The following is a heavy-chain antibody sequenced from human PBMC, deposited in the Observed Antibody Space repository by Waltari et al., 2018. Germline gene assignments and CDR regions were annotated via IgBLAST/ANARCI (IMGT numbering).Heavy chain of an antibody. CDR1: GGSISSYY. V-gene: IGHV4-4*09. Sequence: QVQLQESGPGLVKPSETLSLTCTVSGGSISSYYWSWIRQPPGKGLEWIGYIYTRGSTNYNPSRKSRVTISVDTSKNQFSLKLSSVTAADTAVYYCAGRNLDTAMAPDALDIWGQGTMVTVSS. CDR2: IYTRGST. D-gene: IGHD5-18*01. CDR3: AGRNLDTAMAPDALDI. J-gene: IGHJ3*02.